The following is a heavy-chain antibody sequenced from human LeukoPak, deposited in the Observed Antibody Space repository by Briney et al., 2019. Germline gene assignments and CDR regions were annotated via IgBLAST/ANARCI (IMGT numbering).Heavy chain of an antibody. Sequence: SETLSLTCTVSGGSISSGSYYWSWIRQPAGKGLEWIGRIYTSGSTNYNPSLKSRVTISVDTSKNQFSLKLSSVTAADTAVYYCAKAREDTYYYDSSGYYFATPLDYWGQGTLVTVSS. J-gene: IGHJ4*02. CDR3: AKAREDTYYYDSSGYYFATPLDY. CDR1: GGSISSGSYY. D-gene: IGHD3-22*01. CDR2: IYTSGST. V-gene: IGHV4-61*02.